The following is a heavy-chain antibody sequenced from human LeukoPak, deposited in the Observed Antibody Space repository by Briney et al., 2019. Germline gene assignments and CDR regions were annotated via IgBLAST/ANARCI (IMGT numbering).Heavy chain of an antibody. V-gene: IGHV1-8*01. CDR1: GYAFTTYD. CDR3: ARNVASTGYFVY. D-gene: IGHD2-21*01. J-gene: IGHJ4*02. Sequence: ASVPVSSEASGYAFTTYDINWVGQATGQGLEWLGWMNPNSGNTGYAQKFQGRVSMTRDTSISTAYMELSSLRSEDTAVYYCARNVASTGYFVYWGQGTLVTVSS. CDR2: MNPNSGNT.